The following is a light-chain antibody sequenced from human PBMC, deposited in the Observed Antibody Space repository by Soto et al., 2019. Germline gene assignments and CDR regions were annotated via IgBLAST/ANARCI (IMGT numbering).Light chain of an antibody. CDR3: SSLTSNRIYV. J-gene: IGLJ1*01. CDR1: HNDIGTYDY. CDR2: GVT. Sequence: QSVLTQPTSVSGSPGQSITISCTGNHNDIGTYDYVSWYQQHPGRDPRLLIHGVTTRPSGISGRFSASKSGITASLTISGLQPEDEAAYYCSSLTSNRIYVFGPGTKVTVL. V-gene: IGLV2-14*03.